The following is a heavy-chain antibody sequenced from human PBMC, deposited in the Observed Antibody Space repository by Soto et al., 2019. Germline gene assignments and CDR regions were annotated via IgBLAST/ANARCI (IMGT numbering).Heavy chain of an antibody. CDR2: ISGSGGST. Sequence: LRLSCAASGFTFSSYAMSWVRQAPGKGLEWVSAISGSGGSTYYADSVKGRFTISRDNSKNTLYLQMNSLRAEDTAVYYCMNLYSYGSGSYYKWRHGARVTVSS. D-gene: IGHD3-10*01. CDR1: GFTFSSYA. J-gene: IGHJ4*01. V-gene: IGHV3-23*01. CDR3: MNLYSYGSGSYYK.